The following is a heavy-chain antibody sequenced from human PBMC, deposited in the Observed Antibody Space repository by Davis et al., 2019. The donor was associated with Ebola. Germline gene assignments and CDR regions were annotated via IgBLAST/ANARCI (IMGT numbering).Heavy chain of an antibody. J-gene: IGHJ4*02. CDR1: GYTFTSHD. D-gene: IGHD3-16*01. CDR3: AREWGRLEAFDY. V-gene: IGHV1-8*01. CDR2: MNPNSGNT. Sequence: ASVKVSCKASGYTFTSHDINWVRQATGQGLEWVGWMNPNSGNTGYAQKFQGRVTMTRNTSINTAYMELSRLRSDDTAVYYCAREWGRLEAFDYWDQGTLVTVSS.